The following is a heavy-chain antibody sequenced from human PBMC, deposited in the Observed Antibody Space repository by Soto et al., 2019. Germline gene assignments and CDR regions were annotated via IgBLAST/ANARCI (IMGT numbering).Heavy chain of an antibody. CDR2: INHSGST. J-gene: IGHJ4*02. CDR3: ARGTVTTSSYTTDFDY. V-gene: IGHV4-34*01. CDR1: GGSFSGYY. D-gene: IGHD4-17*01. Sequence: PSETLSLTCAVYGGSFSGYYWSWIRQPPGKGLEWIGEINHSGSTNYNPSLKSRVTISVDTSKNQFSLKLSSVTAADTAVYYCARGTVTTSSYTTDFDYWGQGALVTVSS.